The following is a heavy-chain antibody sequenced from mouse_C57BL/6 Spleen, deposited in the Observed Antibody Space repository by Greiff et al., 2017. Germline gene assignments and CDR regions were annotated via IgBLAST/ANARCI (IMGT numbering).Heavy chain of an antibody. CDR1: GFTFSDYG. Sequence: EVKLVESGGGLVKPGGSLKLSCAASGFTFSDYGMHWVRQAPEKGLEWVAYISSGSSTIYYADTVKGRFTISRDNAKNTLFLQMTSLRSEDTAMYYCARQPDYDAMDYWGQGTSVTVSS. CDR2: ISSGSSTI. V-gene: IGHV5-17*01. CDR3: ARQPDYDAMDY. D-gene: IGHD3-1*01. J-gene: IGHJ4*01.